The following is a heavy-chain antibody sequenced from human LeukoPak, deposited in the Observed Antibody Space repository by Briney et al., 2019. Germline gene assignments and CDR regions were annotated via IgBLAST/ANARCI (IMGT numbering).Heavy chain of an antibody. J-gene: IGHJ4*02. Sequence: SETLSLTCAVYGGSFSGYYWSWIRQPPGKGLEWIGEINQSGSTNYNPSLKSRVTISVDTSKNQFSLKLSSVTAADTAVYYCASTPSPSDYGDYSFDYWGQGTLVTVSS. CDR3: ASTPSPSDYGDYSFDY. D-gene: IGHD4-17*01. CDR1: GGSFSGYY. V-gene: IGHV4-34*01. CDR2: INQSGST.